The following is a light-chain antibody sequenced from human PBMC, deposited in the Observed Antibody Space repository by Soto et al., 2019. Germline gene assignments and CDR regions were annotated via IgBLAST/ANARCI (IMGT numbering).Light chain of an antibody. CDR1: QSFRGL. CDR2: DAY. CDR3: QQRHRWPIT. V-gene: IGKV3-11*01. J-gene: IGKJ5*01. Sequence: EVVLTQSPVTLSLSPGERATLSCRASQSFRGLLAWYQQKPGQAPRLLIYDAYNRATGIPPRFSGSGSGTDFILTISRLELEDSAVYYCQQRHRWPITFGQGTGLLIK.